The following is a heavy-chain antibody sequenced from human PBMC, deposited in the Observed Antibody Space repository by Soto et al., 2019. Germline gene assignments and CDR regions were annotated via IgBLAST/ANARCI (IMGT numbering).Heavy chain of an antibody. CDR1: GYTFTSYA. D-gene: IGHD3-9*01. Sequence: ASVKVSCKASGYTFTSYAMHWVRQAPGQRLEWMGWINAGNGNTKYSQKFQGRVTITRDTSASTAYMELSSLRSEDTAVYCCARDLRLHDILTGCYRPDYWGQGTLVTVSS. J-gene: IGHJ4*02. CDR2: INAGNGNT. CDR3: ARDLRLHDILTGCYRPDY. V-gene: IGHV1-3*01.